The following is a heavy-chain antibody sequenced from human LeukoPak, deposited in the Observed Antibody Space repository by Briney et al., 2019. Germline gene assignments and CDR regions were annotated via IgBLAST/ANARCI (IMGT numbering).Heavy chain of an antibody. CDR2: ISGSGRST. CDR3: AKDHKWAMVVFDY. V-gene: IGHV3-23*01. D-gene: IGHD5-18*01. CDR1: AFSLSSYA. Sequence: GGSLRLSCAAYAFSLSSYAMSWVRQAPGKGLEWVSAISGSGRSTYYADSVKGRFTISRDNSKNTLYLQMNSLRAQHTAVYYCAKDHKWAMVVFDYWGQGTLVTVSS. J-gene: IGHJ4*02.